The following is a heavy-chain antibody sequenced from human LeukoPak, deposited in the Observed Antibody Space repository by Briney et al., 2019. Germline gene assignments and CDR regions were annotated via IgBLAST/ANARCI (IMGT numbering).Heavy chain of an antibody. V-gene: IGHV3-9*01. CDR1: GFTFDDYA. J-gene: IGHJ3*02. D-gene: IGHD4-17*01. CDR3: AKGEYGEYDGKAFDI. CDR2: ISWNSGSI. Sequence: GGSLRLSCAASGFTFDDYAMHWVRQAPGKGLEWVSGISWNSGSIGYADSVKGRFTISRDNAKNSLYLQMNSLRAEDTALYYCAKGEYGEYDGKAFDIWGQGTMVTVSS.